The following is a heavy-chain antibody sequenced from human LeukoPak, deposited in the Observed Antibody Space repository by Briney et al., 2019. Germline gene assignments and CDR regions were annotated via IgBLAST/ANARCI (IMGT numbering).Heavy chain of an antibody. J-gene: IGHJ4*02. CDR3: AKIPKGGYFDY. CDR1: GFTFNNYA. D-gene: IGHD2-2*01. Sequence: YPGGSLRLSCAASGFTFNNYAMNWVRQAPGKGLEWASHISPSGDSTYYADSVKGRFTISRDSSKNTLSLQMNSLRAEDTAVYYCAKIPKGGYFDYWGQGTLVTVSS. V-gene: IGHV3-23*01. CDR2: ISPSGDST.